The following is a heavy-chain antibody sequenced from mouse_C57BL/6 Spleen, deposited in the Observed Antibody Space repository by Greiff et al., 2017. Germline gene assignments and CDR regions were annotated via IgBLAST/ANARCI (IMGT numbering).Heavy chain of an antibody. D-gene: IGHD4-1*01. J-gene: IGHJ2*01. Sequence: EVKLEESGGGLVKPGGSLKLSCAASGFTFSDYGMHWVRQAPEKGLEWVAYISSGSSTIYYADTVKGRFTISRGNAKNTLFLQMTSLRSEDTAMYYGARRGAGTSYFDYWGQGTTLTVSS. V-gene: IGHV5-17*01. CDR3: ARRGAGTSYFDY. CDR2: ISSGSSTI. CDR1: GFTFSDYG.